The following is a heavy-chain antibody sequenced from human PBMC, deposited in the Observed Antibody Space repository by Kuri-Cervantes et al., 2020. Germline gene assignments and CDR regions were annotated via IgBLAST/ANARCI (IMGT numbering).Heavy chain of an antibody. V-gene: IGHV1-24*01. Sequence: ASVKVSCKVSGYTLTELSMHWVRQAPGKGLEWMGGFDPEDGETIYAQKFQGRVTITADESTSTAYMELSSLRSEDTAVYYCARVGSGSYYSMGSSWAGAFDIWGQGTMVTVSS. CDR2: FDPEDGET. CDR3: ARVGSGSYYSMGSSWAGAFDI. J-gene: IGHJ3*02. D-gene: IGHD1-26*01. CDR1: GYTLTELS.